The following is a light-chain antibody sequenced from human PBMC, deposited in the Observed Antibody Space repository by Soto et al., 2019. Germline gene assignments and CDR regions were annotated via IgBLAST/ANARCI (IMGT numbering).Light chain of an antibody. CDR1: SSNVGGNP. Sequence: QSVLTQPPSASGTPGQRVTISCSGSSSNVGGNPVNWYQHVPTTAPKLLIYTNTQRPSGVPDRFSGSKSGTSASLAISGLQSEDEADDYCASWDDSLNGPVFGTGTKLTVL. V-gene: IGLV1-44*01. CDR3: ASWDDSLNGPV. CDR2: TNT. J-gene: IGLJ1*01.